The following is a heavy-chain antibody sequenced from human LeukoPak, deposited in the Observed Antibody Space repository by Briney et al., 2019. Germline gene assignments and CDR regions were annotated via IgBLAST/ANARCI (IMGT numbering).Heavy chain of an antibody. V-gene: IGHV3-23*01. J-gene: IGHJ4*02. Sequence: GGSLRLSCAASGFTFSRYAMSWVRQAPGKGLEWVSGISGSGGSTYYADSVKGRFTISRDNSKNTLYLQMNSLRAEDTAVYYCAKGPIVVVVAAKNYFDYWGQGTLVTVSS. CDR2: ISGSGGST. D-gene: IGHD2-15*01. CDR3: AKGPIVVVVAAKNYFDY. CDR1: GFTFSRYA.